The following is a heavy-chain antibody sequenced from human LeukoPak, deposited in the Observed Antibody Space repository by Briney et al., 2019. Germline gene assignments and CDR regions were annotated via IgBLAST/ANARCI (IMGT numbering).Heavy chain of an antibody. CDR3: ARGADGSGHYYYYYYMDV. Sequence: GASVKVSCKASGYTFTGYYMHWVRQAPGQGLEWMGWINPNSGGTNYAQKFQGRVTMTRNTSISTAYMELSSLRSEDTAVYYCARGADGSGHYYYYYYMDVWGKGTTVTISS. CDR1: GYTFTGYY. D-gene: IGHD3-22*01. V-gene: IGHV1-2*02. J-gene: IGHJ6*03. CDR2: INPNSGGT.